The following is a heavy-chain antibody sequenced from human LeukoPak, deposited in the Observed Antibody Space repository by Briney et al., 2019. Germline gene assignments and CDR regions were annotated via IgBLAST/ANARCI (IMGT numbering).Heavy chain of an antibody. CDR2: ISSSSSTI. CDR3: ARVEVADCSGWFDGYYYYYMDV. CDR1: GFTFSSYS. V-gene: IGHV3-48*01. J-gene: IGHJ6*03. D-gene: IGHD6-19*01. Sequence: QSGGSLILSCAASGFTFSSYSMNWVRQAPGKGLEWVSYISSSSSTIYYADSVKGRFTISRDNAKNSLYLQMNSLRAEDTAVYYCARVEVADCSGWFDGYYYYYMDVWGKGTTVTVSS.